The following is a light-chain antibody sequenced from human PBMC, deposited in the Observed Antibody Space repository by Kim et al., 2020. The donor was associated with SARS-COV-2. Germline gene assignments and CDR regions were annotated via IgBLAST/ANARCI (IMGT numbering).Light chain of an antibody. CDR2: EGN. Sequence: QTITITGTRTSSDIVSYNLVSWYQQHPGKAPKLMIYEGNERPSGVSNRFSGSKSGNTASLTISGLQAEDEADYYCCSHAGSSTFYVFGTGTKVTVL. V-gene: IGLV2-23*03. CDR3: CSHAGSSTFYV. CDR1: SSDIVSYNL. J-gene: IGLJ1*01.